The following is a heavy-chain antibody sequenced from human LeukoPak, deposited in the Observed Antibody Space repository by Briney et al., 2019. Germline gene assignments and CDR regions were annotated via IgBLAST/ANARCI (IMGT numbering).Heavy chain of an antibody. D-gene: IGHD6-13*01. CDR3: ARHLGTLGQQLVPVAKWFDP. CDR2: IYYSGST. V-gene: IGHV4-39*01. CDR1: GGSISSSSYY. J-gene: IGHJ5*02. Sequence: SETLSLTCTVSGGSISSSSYYWGWIRQPPGKGLEWIGRIYYSGSTYYNPSLKSRVTISVDTSKNQFSLKLSSVTAADTAVYYCARHLGTLGQQLVPVAKWFDPWGQGTLVTVSS.